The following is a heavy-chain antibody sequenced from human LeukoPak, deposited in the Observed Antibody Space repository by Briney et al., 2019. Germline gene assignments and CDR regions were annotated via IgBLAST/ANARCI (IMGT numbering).Heavy chain of an antibody. CDR3: ARVTYCSSTSCYSYFDY. J-gene: IGHJ4*01. D-gene: IGHD2-2*02. CDR2: IYHSGST. V-gene: IGHV4-30-2*01. CDR1: GCSISSGGYS. Sequence: SQTLSLTCAVSGCSISSGGYSWSWIRQPPGKGLEWIGYIYHSGSTYYNPSLKSRVTISVDRSKHQFSLKLSSVTAADTAVYYCARVTYCSSTSCYSYFDYWGQGTLVTVSS.